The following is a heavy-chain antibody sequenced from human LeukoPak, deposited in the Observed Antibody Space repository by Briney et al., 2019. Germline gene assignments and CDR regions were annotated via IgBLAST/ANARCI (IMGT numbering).Heavy chain of an antibody. CDR2: IYYSGST. CDR1: GGSISSYY. Sequence: SETLSLTCTVSGGSISSYYWSWIRQPPGKGLEWIGYIYYSGSTNYNPSLKSRVTISVDTSKNQFSLKLSSVTAADTAVYYCAREVMVRGVKVYYYYMDVWGKGTTVTVSS. V-gene: IGHV4-59*01. CDR3: AREVMVRGVKVYYYYMDV. J-gene: IGHJ6*03. D-gene: IGHD3-10*01.